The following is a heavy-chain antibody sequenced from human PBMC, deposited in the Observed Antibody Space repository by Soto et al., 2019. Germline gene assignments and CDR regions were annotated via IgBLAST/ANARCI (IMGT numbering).Heavy chain of an antibody. CDR1: GGTFSSYA. J-gene: IGHJ3*02. D-gene: IGHD2-15*01. CDR3: ARARGHRYCSGGSCYSSGAFDI. V-gene: IGHV1-69*12. Sequence: QVQLVQSGAEVKKPGSSVKVSCKASGGTFSSYAISWVRQAPGQGLEWMGGIIPIFGTANYAQKFQGRVTITADESTYTAYMELSSLRAEDTAVYYCARARGHRYCSGGSCYSSGAFDIWGQGTMVTVSS. CDR2: IIPIFGTA.